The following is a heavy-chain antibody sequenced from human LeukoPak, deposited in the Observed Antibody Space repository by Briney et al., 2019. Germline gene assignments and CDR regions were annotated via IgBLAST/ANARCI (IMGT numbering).Heavy chain of an antibody. Sequence: PSETPSLTCTVSGGSITSGTSYWGWVRQPPGRGLEWIGTFYSTGSTHYNPSLRNRVTISVDTSKNQFSLRLSSVTAADTAIYYCAREGRDYYDRSGYSPDYWGQGTLVTVSS. CDR1: GGSITSGTSY. CDR2: FYSTGST. D-gene: IGHD3-22*01. CDR3: AREGRDYYDRSGYSPDY. J-gene: IGHJ4*02. V-gene: IGHV4-39*07.